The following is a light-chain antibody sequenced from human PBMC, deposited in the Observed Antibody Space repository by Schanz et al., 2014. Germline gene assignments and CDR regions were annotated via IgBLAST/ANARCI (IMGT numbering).Light chain of an antibody. CDR1: RSDVGAYNY. J-gene: IGLJ3*02. CDR2: DVN. V-gene: IGLV2-11*01. CDR3: AGWDDSPSGQWV. Sequence: QSALTQPRSVSGSPGQSVTISCTGTRSDVGAYNYVSWYQQHPGKAPKLVIYDVNKRPSGVPDRFSGSKSGTSASLAISGLRAEDEGDYYCAGWDDSPSGQWVFGGGTKLTVL.